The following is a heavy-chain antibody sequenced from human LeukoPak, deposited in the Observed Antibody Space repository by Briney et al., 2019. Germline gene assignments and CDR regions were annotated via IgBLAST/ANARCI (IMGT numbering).Heavy chain of an antibody. V-gene: IGHV4-59*01. D-gene: IGHD3-22*01. CDR1: GGSISSYY. Sequence: YPSETLSLTCTVSGGSISSYYWSWIWQPPGKGLEWIGYIYYSGSTYYNPSLRSRVTISVDTSKNQFSLKLSSVTAADTAVYYCARSSEGRYYYDSSGFSYYYYYMDVWGKGTTVTISS. CDR2: IYYSGST. J-gene: IGHJ6*03. CDR3: ARSSEGRYYYDSSGFSYYYYYMDV.